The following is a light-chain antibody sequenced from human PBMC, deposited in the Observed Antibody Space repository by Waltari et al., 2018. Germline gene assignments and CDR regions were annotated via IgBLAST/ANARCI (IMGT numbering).Light chain of an antibody. J-gene: IGKJ1*01. Sequence: DIVMTQSPDSLAVSLGERATINCKSSQHVFYSSNNRNYLAWYQQKPGQPPKLLVYWASTRESGVPDRFSGSGSGTDFTLTISSLQAEYVAVYYCQQYYSSPLTFGQGTKVEIK. CDR1: QHVFYSSNNRNY. V-gene: IGKV4-1*01. CDR2: WAS. CDR3: QQYYSSPLT.